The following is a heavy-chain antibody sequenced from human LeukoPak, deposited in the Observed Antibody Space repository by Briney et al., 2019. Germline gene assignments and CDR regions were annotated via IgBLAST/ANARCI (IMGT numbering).Heavy chain of an antibody. Sequence: PSETLSLTCTVSGDSISSSSYCWDWIRQPPGKGLEWIGNIYNSANTHYNPSLKTRITMSVDTSKNQFSLKLNSVTPEDTAVYYCARDLRGSFDYWGQGTLVTVSS. CDR2: IYNSANT. J-gene: IGHJ4*02. CDR3: ARDLRGSFDY. CDR1: GDSISSSSYC. V-gene: IGHV4-39*02.